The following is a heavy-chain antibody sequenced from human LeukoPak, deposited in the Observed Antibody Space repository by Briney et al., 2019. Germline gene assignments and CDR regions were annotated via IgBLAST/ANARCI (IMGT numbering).Heavy chain of an antibody. CDR1: GYTFTGYY. CDR3: ARGPTYYYGSGSYRGNWFDP. Sequence: ASVKVSYKASGYTFTGYYMHWVRQAPGQGLEWMGWINPNSGGTNYAQKFQGWVTMTRDTSISTAYMELSRLRSDDTAVYYCARGPTYYYGSGSYRGNWFDPWGQGTLVTVSS. D-gene: IGHD3-10*01. V-gene: IGHV1-2*04. J-gene: IGHJ5*02. CDR2: INPNSGGT.